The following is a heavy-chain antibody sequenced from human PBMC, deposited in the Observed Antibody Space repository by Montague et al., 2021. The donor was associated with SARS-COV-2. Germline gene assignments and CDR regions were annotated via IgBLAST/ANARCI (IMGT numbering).Heavy chain of an antibody. CDR1: GSISGYY. Sequence: SETLSLTCTVSGSISGYYWTWIRQSAGKGLEWIGRISSSGGIDXXASPXSRVTMSLDTSKIQLSLKLSSVTAADTAVYYCARQYIGYNRRFDYWGQGALVTVSP. CDR3: ARQYIGYNRRFDY. D-gene: IGHD5-12*01. CDR2: ISSSGGI. V-gene: IGHV4-4*07. J-gene: IGHJ4*02.